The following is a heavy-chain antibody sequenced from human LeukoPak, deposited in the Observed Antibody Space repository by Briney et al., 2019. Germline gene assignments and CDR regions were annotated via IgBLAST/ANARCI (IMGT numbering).Heavy chain of an antibody. J-gene: IGHJ4*02. CDR3: ATYYDFWSGYLAFDY. CDR1: GYSFTNYW. CDR2: IYPGDSDT. V-gene: IGHV5-51*01. D-gene: IGHD3-3*01. Sequence: GESLKISCQCSGYSFTNYWIGWVRQMPGKGLEWMGIIYPGDSDTRYSPSFQGQVTISADKSISTAYLQWSSLKASDTAMYYCATYYDFWSGYLAFDYWGQGTLVTVSS.